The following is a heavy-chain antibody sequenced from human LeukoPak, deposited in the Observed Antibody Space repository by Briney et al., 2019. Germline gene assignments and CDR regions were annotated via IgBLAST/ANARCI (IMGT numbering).Heavy chain of an antibody. CDR2: INHSGST. CDR1: SGSFSGYY. D-gene: IGHD4-23*01. CDR3: ARGRGNLRAFDP. V-gene: IGHV4-34*01. J-gene: IGHJ5*02. Sequence: SETLSLTCAVYSGSFSGYYWSWIRQPPGKGLEWIGEINHSGSTNYNPSLKSRVTISVDTSKNQFSLKLSSVTAADTAVYYCARGRGNLRAFDPWGQGTLVTVSS.